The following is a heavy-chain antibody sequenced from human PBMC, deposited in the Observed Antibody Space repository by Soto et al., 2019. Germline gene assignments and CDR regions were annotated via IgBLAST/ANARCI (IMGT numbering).Heavy chain of an antibody. CDR2: TYYRSKWYN. CDR1: GDSVSSNSAA. CDR3: ARAPSYDFWSGYPLDYYYYYGMDV. J-gene: IGHJ6*02. V-gene: IGHV6-1*01. D-gene: IGHD3-3*01. Sequence: SQTLSLTCAISGDSVSSNSAAWNWIRQSPSRGLEWLGRTYYRSKWYNDYAVSVKSRITINPDTSKNQFSLQLNSVPPEDTAVYYCARAPSYDFWSGYPLDYYYYYGMDVWGQGTTVTVSS.